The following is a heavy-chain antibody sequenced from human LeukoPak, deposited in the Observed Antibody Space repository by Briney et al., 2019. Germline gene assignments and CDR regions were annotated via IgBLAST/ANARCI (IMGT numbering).Heavy chain of an antibody. D-gene: IGHD3-10*01. CDR2: IPSDGSYT. Sequence: GRSLRLSCAASGFNFNSHGMHWVRQAPGKGLEWVALIPSDGSYTYYADSVKGRFAISRDNTNNAVYLQMNSLRGEDTAVYHCAKEDYDGSGSYYTHWGQGTLVSVSS. CDR1: GFNFNSHG. V-gene: IGHV3-30*18. J-gene: IGHJ4*02. CDR3: AKEDYDGSGSYYTH.